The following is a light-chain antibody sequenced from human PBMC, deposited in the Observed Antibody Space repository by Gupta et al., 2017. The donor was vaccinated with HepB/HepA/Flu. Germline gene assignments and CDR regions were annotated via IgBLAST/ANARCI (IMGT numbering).Light chain of an antibody. V-gene: IGKV2-40*01. CDR2: RGS. CDR3: RQRIQFPWT. Sequence: EMVMTQSPLSLPVTPVERAPISCRSSQSLLDSDDGNTYLDWYLQKPGQSPKLLIYRGSQRASGVPDRFSGSGSGTDFTLKISRVEAEDVGVYYCRQRIQFPWTFGQGTKVEIK. CDR1: QSLLDSDDGNTY. J-gene: IGKJ1*01.